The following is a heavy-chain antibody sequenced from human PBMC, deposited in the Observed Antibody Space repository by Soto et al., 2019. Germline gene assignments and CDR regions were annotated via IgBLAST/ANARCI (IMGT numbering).Heavy chain of an antibody. D-gene: IGHD6-13*01. Sequence: EVQLLESGGGLVQPGGSLRLSCAASGFTFTTYAMTWVRQAPGKGLEWLSAIKTAGTTYYADSVKGRFTISRDNAKNTLYLQMTGLRVEDTAVYYCAKDWYEDSWGQGTLVTVSS. CDR2: IKTAGTT. CDR1: GFTFTTYA. J-gene: IGHJ4*02. CDR3: AKDWYEDS. V-gene: IGHV3-23*01.